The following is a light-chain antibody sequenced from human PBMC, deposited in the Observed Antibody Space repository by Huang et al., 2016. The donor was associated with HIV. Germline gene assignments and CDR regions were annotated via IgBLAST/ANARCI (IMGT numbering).Light chain of an antibody. CDR3: QQYDNLPYT. CDR1: QDISTN. J-gene: IGKJ2*01. Sequence: DIQLTQSPSSLSASVGDTVTITCQASQDISTNLNWYRQKPAQAPKVLSYDASNLETGVPSRFSGSGSGTDFTFTISSLQPEDIATYYCQQYDNLPYTFGQGTKLEI. V-gene: IGKV1-33*01. CDR2: DAS.